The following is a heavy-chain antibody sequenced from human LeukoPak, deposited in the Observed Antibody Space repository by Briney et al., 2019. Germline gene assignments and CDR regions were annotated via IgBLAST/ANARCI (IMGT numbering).Heavy chain of an antibody. J-gene: IGHJ4*02. Sequence: GGSLRLSCAASGFTFSSYEMNWVRQAPGKGLEWVSYISSSGSTIYYADSVKGRFTISRDNAKNSLYLQMNSLRAEDMAVYYCAREVAQYYYDSSGSSFDYWGRGTLVTVSS. CDR1: GFTFSSYE. CDR3: AREVAQYYYDSSGSSFDY. D-gene: IGHD3-22*01. V-gene: IGHV3-48*03. CDR2: ISSSGSTI.